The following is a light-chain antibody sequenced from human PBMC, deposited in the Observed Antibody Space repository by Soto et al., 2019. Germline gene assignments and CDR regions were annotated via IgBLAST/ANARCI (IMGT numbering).Light chain of an antibody. J-gene: IGKJ5*01. CDR2: DAS. Sequence: ESMLTQSPATLSLSPGERATLSCRASQSVRSYLAWYQQKPGQAPRLLIYDASNRAPGIPARFSGSGSGTDFTLTLSSLEPDDFAVYYCQQRSSWPRITFGQGTRLEIK. CDR3: QQRSSWPRIT. CDR1: QSVRSY. V-gene: IGKV3-11*01.